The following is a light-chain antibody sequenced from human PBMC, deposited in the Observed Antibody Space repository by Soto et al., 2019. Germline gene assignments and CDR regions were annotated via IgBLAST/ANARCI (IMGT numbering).Light chain of an antibody. CDR3: CSYALAPSYVL. CDR1: SSDVGSYNL. CDR2: EGN. J-gene: IGLJ2*01. Sequence: QSALTQPASVSGSLGQSITISCTGTSSDVGSYNLVSWYQQHPDKVPKLILYEGNKRPSGVSNRFSGSKSGNTASLTISGLQPEDEAYYHCCSYALAPSYVLLGGGPNFTVL. V-gene: IGLV2-23*01.